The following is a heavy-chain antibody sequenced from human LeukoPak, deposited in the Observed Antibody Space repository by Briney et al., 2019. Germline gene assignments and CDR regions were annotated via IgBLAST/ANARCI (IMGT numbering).Heavy chain of an antibody. CDR3: ARVTAMGIYYFDY. D-gene: IGHD5-18*01. Sequence: ASVKVSCKASGYTFTSYGISWVRQSPGQGLEWMGWISAYNGNTNYAQKLQGRVTMTTDTSTSTAYMELRRLRSDDTAVYYCARVTAMGIYYFDYWGQGTLVSVSS. CDR2: ISAYNGNT. CDR1: GYTFTSYG. J-gene: IGHJ4*02. V-gene: IGHV1-18*01.